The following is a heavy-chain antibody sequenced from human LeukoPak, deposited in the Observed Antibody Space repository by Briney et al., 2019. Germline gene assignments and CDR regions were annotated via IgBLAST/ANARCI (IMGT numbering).Heavy chain of an antibody. Sequence: GGSLRLSCAASGFTFSSYAMSWVRQAPGKGLEWVSAITGNGFDTFYADSVKGRFTISRDNSKSTLYLQMNSLRAEDTAVYYCARSSGGGATGRDYWGQGTLVTVSS. CDR2: ITGNGFDT. CDR3: ARSSGGGATGRDY. V-gene: IGHV3-23*01. J-gene: IGHJ4*02. CDR1: GFTFSSYA. D-gene: IGHD1-26*01.